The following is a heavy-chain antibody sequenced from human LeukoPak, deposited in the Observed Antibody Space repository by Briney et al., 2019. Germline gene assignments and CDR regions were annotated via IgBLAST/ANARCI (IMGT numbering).Heavy chain of an antibody. Sequence: GGSLRLSCSVSGFTFSDYGMSWVRQAPGKGLEWVSSISGGGGSTYYADSVKGRFTISRDKSKNTLYLQMNSLRAEDTARYYCAKAKDYYGSGVSLDYWGQGTLVTVSS. CDR2: ISGGGGST. CDR1: GFTFSDYG. J-gene: IGHJ4*02. V-gene: IGHV3-23*01. CDR3: AKAKDYYGSGVSLDY. D-gene: IGHD3-10*01.